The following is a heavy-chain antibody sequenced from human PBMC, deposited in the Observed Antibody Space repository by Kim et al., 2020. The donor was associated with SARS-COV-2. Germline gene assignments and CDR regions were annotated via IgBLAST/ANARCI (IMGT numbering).Heavy chain of an antibody. D-gene: IGHD3-3*01. CDR2: IYYSGST. CDR3: ARVSFSITIFGVVTRLFDY. J-gene: IGHJ4*02. CDR1: GGSISSGDYY. Sequence: SETLSLTCTVSGGSISSGDYYWSWIRQPPGKGLEWIGYIYYSGSTYYNSSLKSRVTISVDTSKNQFSLMLSYVTAADTAVYYCARVSFSITIFGVVTRLFDYWGQGTLVTVSS. V-gene: IGHV4-30-4*01.